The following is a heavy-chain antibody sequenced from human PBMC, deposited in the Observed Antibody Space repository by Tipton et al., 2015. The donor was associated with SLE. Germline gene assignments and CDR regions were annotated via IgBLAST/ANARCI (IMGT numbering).Heavy chain of an antibody. CDR2: ISYDGSNK. CDR1: GFTFSSYA. D-gene: IGHD3-16*01. V-gene: IGHV3-30*04. CDR3: ARDLGDLSGMDV. Sequence: SLRLSCATSGFTFSSYAMHWVRQAPGKGLEWVAVISYDGSNKYYADSVKGRFTISRDNSKNTLYLQMNSLRAEDTAVYYCARDLGDLSGMDVWGQGTTVTVSS. J-gene: IGHJ6*02.